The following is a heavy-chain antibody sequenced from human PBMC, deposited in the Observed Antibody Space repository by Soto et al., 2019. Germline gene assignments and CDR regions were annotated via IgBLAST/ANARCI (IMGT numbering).Heavy chain of an antibody. CDR1: GASISGFC. V-gene: IGHV4-4*07. J-gene: IGHJ5*02. CDR2: IYATGTT. CDR3: VRDGTKTLRDWFDP. D-gene: IGHD1-1*01. Sequence: PSETLSLTCTVSGASISGFCWSWIRKSAGKGLEWIGRIYATGTTDYNPSLKSRVMMSVDTSKKQFSLKLRSVTAADTAVYYCVRDGTKTLRDWFDPWGQGISVTVSS.